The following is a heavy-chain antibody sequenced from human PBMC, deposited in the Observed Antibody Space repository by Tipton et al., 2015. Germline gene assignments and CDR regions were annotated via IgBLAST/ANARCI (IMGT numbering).Heavy chain of an antibody. J-gene: IGHJ4*02. D-gene: IGHD3/OR15-3a*01. CDR2: ISNSGGTT. CDR3: AKTRFRTGTLSDY. V-gene: IGHV3-23*01. Sequence: GSLRLSCSASGFTFSSYFMNWFRQIPGKGLEWVSGISNSGGTTYYSDSVQGRFTISRDNSKNTLFLEMRNLKAEDTATYYCAKTRFRTGTLSDYWGQGTVVSVSS. CDR1: GFTFSSYF.